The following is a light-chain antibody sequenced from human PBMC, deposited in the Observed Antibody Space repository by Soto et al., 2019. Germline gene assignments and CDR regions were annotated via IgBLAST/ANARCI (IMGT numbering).Light chain of an antibody. Sequence: DIVMTQSPDSLAVSLGERATINCKSSQSVLYLAWYQQKPGQPPKLLIYWASTRESGVTDRFSGSGSGTDFTLTISSLQAEDVAVYYCQQYYSTPWTFGQGTRVEIK. CDR1: QSVLY. V-gene: IGKV4-1*01. CDR2: WAS. CDR3: QQYYSTPWT. J-gene: IGKJ1*01.